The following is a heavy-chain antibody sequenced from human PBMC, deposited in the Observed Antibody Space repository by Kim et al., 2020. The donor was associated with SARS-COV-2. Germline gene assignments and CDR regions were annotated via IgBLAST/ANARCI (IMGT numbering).Heavy chain of an antibody. D-gene: IGHD3-22*01. CDR3: ARVAYDSSGYDDYFDY. Sequence: SVKGRFTISRDNSKNTLYLQMNSLRAEDTAVYYCARVAYDSSGYDDYFDYWVQGTLVTVSS. J-gene: IGHJ4*02. V-gene: IGHV3-30*01.